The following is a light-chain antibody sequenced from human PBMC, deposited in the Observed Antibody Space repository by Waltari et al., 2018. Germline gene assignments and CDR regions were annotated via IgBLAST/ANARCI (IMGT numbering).Light chain of an antibody. V-gene: IGKV3-20*01. J-gene: IGKJ2*02. CDR1: QSVSSSY. Sequence: EIVLTQSPGTLSLSPGDRATLSCRASQSVSSSYLAWYQQKPGQAPRLLIYGASSRATGIPGRFSGSGSGTDFTLTISRLEPEDFAVYYCQQYGSSPRTFGQGTKLEIK. CDR2: GAS. CDR3: QQYGSSPRT.